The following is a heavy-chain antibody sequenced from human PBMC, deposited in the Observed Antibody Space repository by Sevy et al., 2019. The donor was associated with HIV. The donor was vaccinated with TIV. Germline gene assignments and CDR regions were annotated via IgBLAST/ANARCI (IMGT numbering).Heavy chain of an antibody. V-gene: IGHV3-30-3*01. D-gene: IGHD4-17*01. CDR2: ISYDGSNK. J-gene: IGHJ5*02. CDR3: ARDQHDYGGNLRTGWFDP. Sequence: VGSLRLSCAASHYTFSSYTMHWVRQAPGKGLEWVALISYDGSNKNYADSVKGRFTISRDNSKNTLYLQMNSLRAEDTAVYYCARDQHDYGGNLRTGWFDPWGQGTLVTVSS. CDR1: HYTFSSYT.